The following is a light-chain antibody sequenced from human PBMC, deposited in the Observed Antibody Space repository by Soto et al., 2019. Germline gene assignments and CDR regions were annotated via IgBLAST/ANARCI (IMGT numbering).Light chain of an antibody. J-gene: IGKJ1*01. V-gene: IGKV3D-15*01. Sequence: EIVMTQSPATLSVSPGERATLXXRASQSVSDSLAWYQQKPGQAPRXLIYGASTRATGIPARFSGSGSGTDFTLTISSLQPEDFAVYYCQQDYNLRTFGQGTKVDIK. CDR3: QQDYNLRT. CDR2: GAS. CDR1: QSVSDS.